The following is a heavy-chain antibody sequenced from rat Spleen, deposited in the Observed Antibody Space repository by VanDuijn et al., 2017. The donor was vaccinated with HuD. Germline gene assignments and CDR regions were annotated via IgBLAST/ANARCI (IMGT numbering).Heavy chain of an antibody. CDR3: ARRGLEWSFDH. CDR2: IIYDGSST. J-gene: IGHJ2*01. D-gene: IGHD1-1*01. Sequence: EVQLVESGGGLVQPGNSPKLSCAASGFTFSDYAMAWVRQSPKKGLEWVATIIYDGSSTYYRDSVKGRFTISRDNAKSTLYLQMDSLRSEDTATYYCARRGLEWSFDHWGQGVMVTVSS. V-gene: IGHV5-17*01. CDR1: GFTFSDYA.